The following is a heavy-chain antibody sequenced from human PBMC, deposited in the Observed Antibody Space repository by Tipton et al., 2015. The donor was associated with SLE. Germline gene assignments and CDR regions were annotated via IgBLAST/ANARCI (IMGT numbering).Heavy chain of an antibody. CDR1: GFTFSSYA. Sequence: SLRLSCAASGFTFSSYAMHWVRQAPGKGLEWVAVISYDGSNKYYADSVKGRFTISRDNSKNTLYLQMNSLRAEDTAVYYCARDMVRGVAVDYWGQGTLVTVSS. CDR3: ARDMVRGVAVDY. J-gene: IGHJ4*02. D-gene: IGHD3-10*01. V-gene: IGHV3-30-3*01. CDR2: ISYDGSNK.